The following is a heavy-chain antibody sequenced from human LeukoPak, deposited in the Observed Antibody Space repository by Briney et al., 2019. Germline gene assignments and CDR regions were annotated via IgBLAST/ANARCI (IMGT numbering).Heavy chain of an antibody. CDR2: ISAYNGNT. CDR3: ARGPRLRWQTGTEYFQH. Sequence: ASVKVSCKASGYTFTSYGISWVRQAPGQGLEWMGWISAYNGNTNYAQKLQGRVTMTTDTSTSTAYMELRSLRSDDTAVYYCARGPRLRWQTGTEYFQHWGQGTLVTVSS. J-gene: IGHJ1*01. V-gene: IGHV1-18*01. D-gene: IGHD4-23*01. CDR1: GYTFTSYG.